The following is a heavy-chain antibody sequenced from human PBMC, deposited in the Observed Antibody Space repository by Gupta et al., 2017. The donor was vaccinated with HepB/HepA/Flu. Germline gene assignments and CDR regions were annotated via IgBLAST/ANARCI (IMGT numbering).Heavy chain of an antibody. Sequence: EVQLVDSGGGLVQTGGSLRLSCAASGFTFSNYERNWVRQAPGKGLEWVSYISSSGKKIYYADSVKGRFTISRDNAKKARYMKMNSLRDEDTAVYYGARGGYSYVYDYWGQGTLVTVSS. CDR2: ISSSGKKI. J-gene: IGHJ4*02. V-gene: IGHV3-48*03. CDR3: ARGGYSYVYDY. D-gene: IGHD5-18*01. CDR1: GFTFSNYE.